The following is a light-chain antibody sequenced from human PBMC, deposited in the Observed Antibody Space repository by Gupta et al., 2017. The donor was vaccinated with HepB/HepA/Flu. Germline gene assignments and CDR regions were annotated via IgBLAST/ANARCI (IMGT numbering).Light chain of an antibody. V-gene: IGKV1-39*01. CDR2: AAA. CDR3: RQSYSTPFT. Sequence: DIQMTQSPSSLSASVGDRVTITCRASQSISSYLNWYQQKPGKAPKRLIYAAASLQSGVPSRFSSSRSGTDFTLTISSLQPEDFAAYYCRQSYSTPFTFGPGTKVDIK. CDR1: QSISSY. J-gene: IGKJ3*01.